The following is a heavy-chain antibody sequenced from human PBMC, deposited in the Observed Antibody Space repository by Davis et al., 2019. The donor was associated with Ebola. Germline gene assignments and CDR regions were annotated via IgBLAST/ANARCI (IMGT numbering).Heavy chain of an antibody. CDR2: IYYSGST. CDR1: GGSISSSSYY. V-gene: IGHV4-39*07. D-gene: IGHD3-10*01. Sequence: MPGGSLRLSCTVSGGSISSSSYYWGWIRQPPGKGLEWIGSIYYSGSTYYNPSLKSRVTISVDTSKNQFSLKLSSVTAADTAVYYCARDGGSGSYYNGVYYYGMDVWGQGTTVTVSS. CDR3: ARDGGSGSYYNGVYYYGMDV. J-gene: IGHJ6*02.